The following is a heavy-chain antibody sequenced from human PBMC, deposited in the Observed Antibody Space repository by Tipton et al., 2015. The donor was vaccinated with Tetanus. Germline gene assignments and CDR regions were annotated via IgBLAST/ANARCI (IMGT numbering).Heavy chain of an antibody. V-gene: IGHV3-11*06. CDR3: ARASECRGGSCYDSFFDY. CDR2: ISSSSSYT. Sequence: SLRLSCAASGFTFSDYYMSWIRQAPGKGLEWVSYISSSSSYTNYADSVKGRFTISRDNAKNSLYLQMNSLRAGDTAVYYCARASECRGGSCYDSFFDYWGQGTLVTVSS. D-gene: IGHD2-15*01. J-gene: IGHJ4*02. CDR1: GFTFSDYY.